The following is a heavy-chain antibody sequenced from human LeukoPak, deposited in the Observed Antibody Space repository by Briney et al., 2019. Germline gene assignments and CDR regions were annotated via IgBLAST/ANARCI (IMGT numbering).Heavy chain of an antibody. V-gene: IGHV1-2*02. Sequence: GASVNVSCKASGYTFTGYYLHWVRQAPGQGLEWMGGINPNSGGTNYAQKFQGRVTMAGDTSISTAYMELSRLSSDDTAIYFCAGRPDTAIVPIFDYWGQGTLVTVSS. CDR2: INPNSGGT. CDR3: AGRPDTAIVPIFDY. D-gene: IGHD5-18*01. J-gene: IGHJ4*02. CDR1: GYTFTGYY.